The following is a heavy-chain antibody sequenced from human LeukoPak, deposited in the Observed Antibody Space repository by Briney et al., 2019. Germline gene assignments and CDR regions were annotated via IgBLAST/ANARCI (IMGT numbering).Heavy chain of an antibody. D-gene: IGHD1-26*01. J-gene: IGHJ4*02. CDR2: IRSKANSYAT. V-gene: IGHV3-73*01. Sequence: PGGSLRLSCAASGFTFSGSAMHWVRQASGKGLEWVGRIRSKANSYATAYAASVKGRFTISRDDSKNTAYLQMNSLRTEDTAVYYCTTAKVGAVDYWGQGTLVTVSS. CDR1: GFTFSGSA. CDR3: TTAKVGAVDY.